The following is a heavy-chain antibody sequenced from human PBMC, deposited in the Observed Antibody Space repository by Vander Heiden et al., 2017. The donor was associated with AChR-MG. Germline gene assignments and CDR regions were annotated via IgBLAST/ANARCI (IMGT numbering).Heavy chain of an antibody. J-gene: IGHJ4*02. D-gene: IGHD3-10*01. V-gene: IGHV1-46*01. CDR2: INPSGGST. CDR1: GYTFPSYY. CDR3: ARVLGPSYYGSGSFDY. Sequence: QVQLVQSGAEVKKPGASVKVSCKASGYTFPSYYMHWVRQAPGQGLEWMGIINPSGGSTSYAQKFQGRVTMTRDTSTSTVYMELSSLRSEDTAVYYCARVLGPSYYGSGSFDYWGQGTLVTVSS.